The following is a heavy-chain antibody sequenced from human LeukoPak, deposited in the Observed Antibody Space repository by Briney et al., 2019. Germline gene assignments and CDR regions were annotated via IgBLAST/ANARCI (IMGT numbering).Heavy chain of an antibody. CDR1: GGSFSGYY. J-gene: IGHJ4*02. CDR3: ARARGSSWATPLDY. Sequence: SETLSLTCAVYGGSFSGYYWSWIRQPPGKGLEWIGSIYHSGSTYYNPSLKSRVTISVDTSKNQFSLKLSSVTAADTAVYYCARARGSSWATPLDYWGQGTLVTVSS. V-gene: IGHV4-34*01. D-gene: IGHD6-13*01. CDR2: IYHSGST.